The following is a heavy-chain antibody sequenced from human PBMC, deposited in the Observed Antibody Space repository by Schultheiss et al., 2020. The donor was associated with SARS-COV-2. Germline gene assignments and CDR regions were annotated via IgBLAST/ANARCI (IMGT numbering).Heavy chain of an antibody. V-gene: IGHV3-11*01. J-gene: IGHJ6*02. CDR1: GFTFSDYY. CDR2: ISSGGVTI. D-gene: IGHD3-16*01. CDR3: ARERMSYNGMDV. Sequence: GGSLRLSCAASGFTFSDYYMSWIRQAPGKGLEWVSYISSGGVTIYYADSVKGRFTISRDNAKNSLDLQMNSLRAEDTAVYYCARERMSYNGMDVWGQGTTVTASS.